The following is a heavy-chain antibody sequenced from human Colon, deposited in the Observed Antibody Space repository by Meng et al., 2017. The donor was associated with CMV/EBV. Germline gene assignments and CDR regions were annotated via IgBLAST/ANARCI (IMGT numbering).Heavy chain of an antibody. J-gene: IGHJ6*02. CDR1: GFTFSSYA. CDR2: IGGRDDTT. D-gene: IGHD3-22*01. CDR3: ARASSVAVIYYLGMDV. Sequence: GGSLRLSCAASGFTFSSYAMGWVRQAPGKGLQWVSDIGGRDDTTFYADSVKGRFTISRDNSKNTLYLQMSSLRAEDTAVYYCARASSVAVIYYLGMDVWGLGTTVTVSS. V-gene: IGHV3-23*01.